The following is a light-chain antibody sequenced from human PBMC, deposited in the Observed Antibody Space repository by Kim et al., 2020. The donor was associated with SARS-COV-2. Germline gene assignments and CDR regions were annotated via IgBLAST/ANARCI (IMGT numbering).Light chain of an antibody. Sequence: GQSVTMYCTGTNGDVGGYRYVAWYQQHPGKAPKLLIYEVDKRPSGVPDRFSGSKLGNTAFLTVSSLQDEDDADYYCSSYAATKRILFGGGTQLTVL. J-gene: IGLJ2*01. CDR1: NGDVGGYRY. CDR3: SSYAATKRIL. CDR2: EVD. V-gene: IGLV2-8*01.